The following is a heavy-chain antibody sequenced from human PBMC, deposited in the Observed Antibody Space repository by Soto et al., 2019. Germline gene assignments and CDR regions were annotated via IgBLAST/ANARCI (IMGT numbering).Heavy chain of an antibody. CDR1: GYTFTSYG. D-gene: IGHD2-2*02. V-gene: IGHV1-18*01. Sequence: ASVKVSCKASGYTFTSYGISWVRQAPGQGLEWMGWISAYNGNTNYAQKLQGRVTMTTDTSTSTAYMELRSLRSDDTAVYYCARDRRYCSSTSCYRDFDYCGQGTLVTVSS. CDR2: ISAYNGNT. J-gene: IGHJ4*02. CDR3: ARDRRYCSSTSCYRDFDY.